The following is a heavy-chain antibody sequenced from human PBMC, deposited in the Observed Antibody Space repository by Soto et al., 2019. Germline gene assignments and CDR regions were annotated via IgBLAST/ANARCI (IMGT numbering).Heavy chain of an antibody. CDR1: GGSLSSYY. D-gene: IGHD2-21*01. Sequence: SETLSLTCTVSGGSLSSYYWSWIRQPAGKGLEWIGRIYTSGITNYNPSLMNRVTLSVDTSKNQFSLKLTSVTAADTAVYYCARTAARFPAPFDYWGPGTLVTVSS. CDR2: IYTSGIT. V-gene: IGHV4-4*07. CDR3: ARTAARFPAPFDY. J-gene: IGHJ4*02.